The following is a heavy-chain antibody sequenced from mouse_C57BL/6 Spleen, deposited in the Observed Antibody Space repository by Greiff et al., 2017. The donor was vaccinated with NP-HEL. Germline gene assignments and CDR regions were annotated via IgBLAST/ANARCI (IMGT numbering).Heavy chain of an antibody. CDR2: INPGSGGT. CDR3: ARSYDYDGGYFDV. CDR1: GYAFTNYL. V-gene: IGHV1-54*01. Sequence: QVQLQQSGAELVRPGTSVKVSCKASGYAFTNYLIEWVKQRPGQGLEWIGVINPGSGGTNYNEKFKGKATLTADKSSSTAYMQLSSLTSEDSAVYFCARSYDYDGGYFDVWGTGTTVTVSS. J-gene: IGHJ1*03. D-gene: IGHD2-4*01.